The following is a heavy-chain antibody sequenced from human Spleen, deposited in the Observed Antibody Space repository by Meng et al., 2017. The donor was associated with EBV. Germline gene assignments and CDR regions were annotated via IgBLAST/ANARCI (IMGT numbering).Heavy chain of an antibody. CDR2: ISAYNVNT. D-gene: IGHD6-13*01. Sequence: QVQLVQSGAAVKKPGASVKVSCKASGYTFNTYAITWVRQAPGQVLAWMGWISAYNVNTKYAQTLQGSVTMTTDTSATTAYMELRSLTSDDTAVYFCARDYSNTWYPWGQGTLVAVSS. CDR3: ARDYSNTWYP. J-gene: IGHJ5*02. CDR1: GYTFNTYA. V-gene: IGHV1-18*01.